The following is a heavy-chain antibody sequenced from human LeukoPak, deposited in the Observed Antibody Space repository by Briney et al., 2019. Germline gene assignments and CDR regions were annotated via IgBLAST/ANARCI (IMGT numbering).Heavy chain of an antibody. D-gene: IGHD5-24*01. CDR1: GGSISSGSYY. J-gene: IGHJ3*02. Sequence: SQTLSLTCTVSGGSISSGSYYWSWIRQPPGKGLEWIGYIYYSGSTNYNPSLKSRVTISVDTSKNQFSLKLSSVTAADTAVYYCARGLLDGYNYRDAFDIWGQGTMVTVSS. CDR3: ARGLLDGYNYRDAFDI. CDR2: IYYSGST. V-gene: IGHV4-61*01.